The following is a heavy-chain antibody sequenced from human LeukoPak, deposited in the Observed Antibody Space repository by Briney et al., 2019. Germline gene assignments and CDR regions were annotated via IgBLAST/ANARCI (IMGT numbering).Heavy chain of an antibody. D-gene: IGHD1-14*01. CDR2: IIPILGIA. Sequence: GASVKVSCKASGGTFSSYAISWVRQAPGQGLEWMGRIIPILGIANYAQKFQGRVTITADKSTSTAYMELSSLRAEDTAVYYCASEGFRHNEPDYWGQGTLVTVSS. CDR1: GGTFSSYA. CDR3: ASEGFRHNEPDY. V-gene: IGHV1-69*04. J-gene: IGHJ4*02.